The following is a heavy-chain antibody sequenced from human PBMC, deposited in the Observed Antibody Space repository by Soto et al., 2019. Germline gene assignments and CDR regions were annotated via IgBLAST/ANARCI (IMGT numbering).Heavy chain of an antibody. CDR1: GFTFSSYA. D-gene: IGHD1-1*01. Sequence: PGGSLSLSCAASGFTFSSYAKTWVRQAPGKGLEWVSAISGSGGSTYYADSVKGRFTIYRNNSKNTLYLQMNRLRAEETAVYYCAKPPEVLEWFDPGGQGTLVTVSS. CDR2: ISGSGGST. V-gene: IGHV3-23*01. CDR3: AKPPEVLEWFDP. J-gene: IGHJ5*02.